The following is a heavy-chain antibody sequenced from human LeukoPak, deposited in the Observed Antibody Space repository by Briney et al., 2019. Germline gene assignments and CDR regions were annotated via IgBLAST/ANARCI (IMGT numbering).Heavy chain of an antibody. D-gene: IGHD6-6*01. CDR1: GGSISSSSYY. Sequence: PSETLSLTCNVSGGSISSSSYYWGWIRQPPGKGLEWIGNIYYSGGTYYNPSLKSRVTISVDTSKNQFSLKLSSVTAADTAVYYCARDSGYSSSGKEDAWGQGTLVTVSS. CDR2: IYYSGGT. V-gene: IGHV4-39*07. CDR3: ARDSGYSSSGKEDA. J-gene: IGHJ5*02.